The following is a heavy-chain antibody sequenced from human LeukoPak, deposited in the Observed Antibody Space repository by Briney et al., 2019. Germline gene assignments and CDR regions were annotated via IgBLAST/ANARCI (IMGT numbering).Heavy chain of an antibody. D-gene: IGHD3-3*01. CDR3: ARDSGLGSGYYFDAFDI. CDR2: IYYSGST. Sequence: SETLSLTCTVSGGSISSYYWSWIRQPPGKGLEWIGYIYYSGSTNYNPSLKSRVTISVDTSKNQFSLKLSSVTAADTAVYYCARDSGLGSGYYFDAFDIWGQGTMVTVSS. J-gene: IGHJ3*02. V-gene: IGHV4-59*01. CDR1: GGSISSYY.